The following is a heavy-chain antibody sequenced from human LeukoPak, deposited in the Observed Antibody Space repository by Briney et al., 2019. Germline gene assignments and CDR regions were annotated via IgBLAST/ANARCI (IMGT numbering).Heavy chain of an antibody. Sequence: GGNLRLSCAASGFTFSSYSMNWDRQAPGKELEWVSSISSSSSYIYYADSVKGRFTISRANAKNSLYLQMNSLRAEDTAVYYCARSIVYGDQAYWGQGTLVTVSS. V-gene: IGHV3-21*01. CDR3: ARSIVYGDQAY. J-gene: IGHJ4*02. CDR1: GFTFSSYS. CDR2: ISSSSSYI. D-gene: IGHD4-17*01.